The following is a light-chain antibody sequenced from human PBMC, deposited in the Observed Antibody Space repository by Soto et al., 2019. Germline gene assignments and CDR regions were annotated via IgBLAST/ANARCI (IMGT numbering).Light chain of an antibody. CDR1: QSVGSY. Sequence: EIVLTQSPATLSLSPGERATLSCRASQSVGSYLAWYQQKPGQAPRLLIYDASKRATGIPARFSGSGSGTDFTLTISSLQPDDFATYYCQHYNSYSEAFGQGTKVELK. CDR3: QHYNSYSEA. CDR2: DAS. V-gene: IGKV3-11*01. J-gene: IGKJ1*01.